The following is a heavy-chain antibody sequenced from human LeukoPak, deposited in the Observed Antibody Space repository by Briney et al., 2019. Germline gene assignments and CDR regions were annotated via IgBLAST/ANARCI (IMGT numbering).Heavy chain of an antibody. CDR2: IYYSGST. V-gene: IGHV4-39*01. Sequence: SETLSLTCTVSGGSISSSSYYWGWIRQPPGKGLEWIGSIYYSGSTYYNPSLKNRITISVDTSKNQFSLKLSSVTAADTAVYYCARQTYYYGSGAPPPDDYWGQGTLVTVSS. CDR1: GGSISSSSYY. CDR3: ARQTYYYGSGAPPPDDY. J-gene: IGHJ4*02. D-gene: IGHD3-10*01.